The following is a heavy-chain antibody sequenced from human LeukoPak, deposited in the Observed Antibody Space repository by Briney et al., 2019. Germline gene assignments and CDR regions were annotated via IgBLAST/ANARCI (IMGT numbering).Heavy chain of an antibody. V-gene: IGHV1-18*01. Sequence: GASVKVSCRASGYTFTTYGISWVRQAPGQGLEWMGWISAYNGNTNYAHKLQGRVTMTTDTSTSTAYMELRSLRSDDTAVYYCARRNYDHIWGNYGSLYYFDYWGQGTLVTVSS. J-gene: IGHJ4*02. CDR3: ARRNYDHIWGNYGSLYYFDY. D-gene: IGHD3-16*01. CDR2: ISAYNGNT. CDR1: GYTFTTYG.